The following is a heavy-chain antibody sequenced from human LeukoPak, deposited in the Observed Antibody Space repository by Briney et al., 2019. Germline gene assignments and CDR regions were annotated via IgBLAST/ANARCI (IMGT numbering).Heavy chain of an antibody. D-gene: IGHD2-21*02. CDR1: GGSISSGDYS. V-gene: IGHV4-30-4*07. CDR2: IYYSGGT. CDR3: AGDVGGGDWGDAFDI. J-gene: IGHJ3*02. Sequence: TLSLTCAVSGGSISSGDYSWSWIRQPPGKGLEWIGYIYYSGGTYYNLSLKSRVIISVDTTKNQFSLKLNSVTAADTAMYYCAGDVGGGDWGDAFDIWGQGTMVTVSS.